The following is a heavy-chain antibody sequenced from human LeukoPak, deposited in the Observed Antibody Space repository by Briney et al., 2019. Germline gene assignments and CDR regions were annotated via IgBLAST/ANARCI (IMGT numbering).Heavy chain of an antibody. Sequence: ASVKVSCKASGYTFTNYGISWVRQAPGQGLEWMGWISVYYGNTNYAQNLQGRVTMTTDTSTSIAYMELRSLRSDDTAVYYCARDRPGNGIAAAGWFDPWGQGTLVTVSS. D-gene: IGHD6-13*01. CDR2: ISVYYGNT. J-gene: IGHJ5*02. CDR1: GYTFTNYG. CDR3: ARDRPGNGIAAAGWFDP. V-gene: IGHV1-18*04.